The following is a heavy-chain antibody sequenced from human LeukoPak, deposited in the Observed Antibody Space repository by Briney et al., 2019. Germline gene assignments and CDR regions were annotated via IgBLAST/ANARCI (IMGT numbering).Heavy chain of an antibody. CDR1: GYTLTELS. D-gene: IGHD2-2*01. J-gene: IGHJ3*02. V-gene: IGHV1-24*01. Sequence: ASVKVSCKVSGYTLTELSMHWVRQAPGKGLEWMGGFDPEDGETIYAQKFQGRVTITRNTSISTAYMELSSLRSEDTAVYYCARVLYCSSTSCYEEDAFDIWGQGTMVTVSS. CDR3: ARVLYCSSTSCYEEDAFDI. CDR2: FDPEDGET.